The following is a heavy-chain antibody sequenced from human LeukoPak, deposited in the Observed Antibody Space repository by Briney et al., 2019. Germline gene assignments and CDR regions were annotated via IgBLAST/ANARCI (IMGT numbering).Heavy chain of an antibody. V-gene: IGHV3-11*04. CDR2: ITNNGRKT. CDR3: ARGDERFTVGRDGYNYEGPLDY. Sequence: PGGSLRLSCAASGFTFSDYFMGWVRQAPGKGLEWVSYITNNGRKTYYADSMKGRFTISRGHAKNSLFLKMNSLRAEDTAVYYCARGDERFTVGRDGYNYEGPLDYWGQGTLVTVSS. D-gene: IGHD5-24*01. CDR1: GFTFSDYF. J-gene: IGHJ4*02.